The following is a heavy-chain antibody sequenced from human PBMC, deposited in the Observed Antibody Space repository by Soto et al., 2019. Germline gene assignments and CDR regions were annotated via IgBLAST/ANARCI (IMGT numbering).Heavy chain of an antibody. CDR1: GYTFTSYA. V-gene: IGHV1-3*01. Sequence: ASVKVSCKASGYTFTSYAMHWVRQAPGQRLEWMGWINAGNGNTKYSQKFQGRVTITRDTSASTAYMELSSLRSEDTAVYYCVIGYCSGGSCLSFDYWGQGTLVTVSS. D-gene: IGHD2-15*01. CDR3: VIGYCSGGSCLSFDY. J-gene: IGHJ4*02. CDR2: INAGNGNT.